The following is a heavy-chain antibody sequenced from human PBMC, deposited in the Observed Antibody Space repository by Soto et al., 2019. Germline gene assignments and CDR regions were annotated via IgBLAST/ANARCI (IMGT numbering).Heavy chain of an antibody. CDR2: INHSGST. CDR1: GGSFSGYY. CDR3: ASKTSVVGYFDL. V-gene: IGHV4-34*01. Sequence: QVQLQQWGAGLLKPSETLSLTCAVYGGSFSGYYWSWIRQPPGKGLEWIGEINHSGSTNYNPSLNSRVTISVDTSKYQFSLKLSSVTAADTAVYYCASKTSVVGYFDLWGRGTLVTVSS. J-gene: IGHJ2*01. D-gene: IGHD2-15*01.